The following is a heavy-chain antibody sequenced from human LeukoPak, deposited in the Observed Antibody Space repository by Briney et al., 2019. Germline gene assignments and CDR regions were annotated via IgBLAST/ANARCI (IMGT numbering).Heavy chain of an antibody. V-gene: IGHV3-23*01. CDR3: AKENGCSSTSCYMHAFDI. CDR1: GFTFSNYY. Sequence: GGSLRLSCAASGFTFSNYYMSWIRQAPGKGLEWVSAISGSGGSTYYADSVKGRFTISRDNSKNTLYLQMNSLRAEDTAVYYCAKENGCSSTSCYMHAFDIWGQGTMVTVSS. D-gene: IGHD2-2*02. J-gene: IGHJ3*02. CDR2: ISGSGGST.